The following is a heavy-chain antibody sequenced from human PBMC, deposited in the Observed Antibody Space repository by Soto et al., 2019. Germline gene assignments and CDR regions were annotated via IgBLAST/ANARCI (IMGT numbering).Heavy chain of an antibody. J-gene: IGHJ6*02. CDR3: ARQAAAGKYYYAMDV. CDR2: IYPGDSDT. D-gene: IGHD6-13*01. Sequence: ESLKISCKGSGYSFTTYWIGWVRQMPGKGLEGMVIIYPGDSDTRYSPSLQGQVTISADKSINTTYLQWSSLKASDTAIYYCARQAAAGKYYYAMDVWGQGTTVTVSS. V-gene: IGHV5-51*01. CDR1: GYSFTTYW.